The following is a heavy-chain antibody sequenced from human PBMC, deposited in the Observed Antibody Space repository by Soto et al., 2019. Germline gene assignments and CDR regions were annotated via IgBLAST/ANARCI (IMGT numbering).Heavy chain of an antibody. V-gene: IGHV4-30-4*01. CDR2: IYFTGTT. Sequence: QVQLQESGPGLVRPSETLSLTCTVSNGSISNGDYYWIWVRQSPGKGLESIGYIYFTGTTYYNPSLQSRLSISVERSKNQMSLRLTSVTAADTAVYYCARLYWSYYASSGYLDQWGHGTLVTVSS. CDR3: ARLYWSYYASSGYLDQ. D-gene: IGHD3-22*01. J-gene: IGHJ4*01. CDR1: NGSISNGDYY.